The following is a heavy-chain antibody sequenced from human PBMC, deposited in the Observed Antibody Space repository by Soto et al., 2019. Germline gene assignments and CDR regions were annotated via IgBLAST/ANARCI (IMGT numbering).Heavy chain of an antibody. Sequence: GESLKISCKGSGYSFTSYWISWVRQMPGKGPEWMGRIDPSDSYTNYSPSFQGHVTISADKSISTAYLQWSSLKASDTAMYYCACLGGGTTVLDYWGQGTLVTVSS. CDR1: GYSFTSYW. CDR3: ACLGGGTTVLDY. D-gene: IGHD4-4*01. J-gene: IGHJ4*02. V-gene: IGHV5-10-1*01. CDR2: IDPSDSYT.